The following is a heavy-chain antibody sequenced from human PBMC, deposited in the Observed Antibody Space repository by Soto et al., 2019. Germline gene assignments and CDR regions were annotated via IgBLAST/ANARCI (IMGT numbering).Heavy chain of an antibody. CDR1: GGSISSGGYY. Sequence: PSETLSLTCTVSGGSISSGGYYWSWIRQPPGKGLEWIGYIYDSGSTNYNPSLKSRVTISVDTSKSQFSLKLSSVTAADTAVYYCARDRAYYESSGLYFDYWGQGTLVTVSS. D-gene: IGHD3-22*01. J-gene: IGHJ4*02. CDR2: IYDSGST. CDR3: ARDRAYYESSGLYFDY. V-gene: IGHV4-61*08.